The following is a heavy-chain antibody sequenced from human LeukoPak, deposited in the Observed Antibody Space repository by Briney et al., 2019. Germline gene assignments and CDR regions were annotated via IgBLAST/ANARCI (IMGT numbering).Heavy chain of an antibody. Sequence: ASVKVSCTASGYTFTSYGISWVRQAPGQGLEWMGWISAYNGNTNYAQKLQGRVTMTTDTSTSTAYMELRSLRSDDTAVYYCARTYKTAQMYYFDYWGQGTLVTVSS. V-gene: IGHV1-18*01. CDR3: ARTYKTAQMYYFDY. D-gene: IGHD5-18*01. CDR1: GYTFTSYG. CDR2: ISAYNGNT. J-gene: IGHJ4*02.